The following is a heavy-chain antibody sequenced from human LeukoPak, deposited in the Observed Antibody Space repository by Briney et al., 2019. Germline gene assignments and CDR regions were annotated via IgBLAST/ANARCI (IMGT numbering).Heavy chain of an antibody. CDR2: IYPGDSDT. Sequence: GESLKISCKGSGYSFTSYWIGWVRQMPGKGLEWMGIIYPGDSDTRYSPSFQGQVTISADKSISTAYLQWSSLKASDTAMYYCARRDHDFWSGSDAFDTWGQGTMVTVSS. J-gene: IGHJ3*02. CDR3: ARRDHDFWSGSDAFDT. D-gene: IGHD3-3*01. CDR1: GYSFTSYW. V-gene: IGHV5-51*01.